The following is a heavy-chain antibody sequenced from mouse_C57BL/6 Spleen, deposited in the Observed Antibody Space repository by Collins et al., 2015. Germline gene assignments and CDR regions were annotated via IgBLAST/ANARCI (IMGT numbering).Heavy chain of an antibody. CDR1: GYTFTSYW. Sequence: QLQQPGAELVKPGASVKLSCKASGYTFTSYWMQWVKQRPGQGLEWIGEIDPSDSYTNYNQKFKGKATLTVDTSSSTAYMQLSSLTSEDSAVYYCARPQSPPYYSIPYYFDYWGQGTTLTVSS. J-gene: IGHJ2*01. CDR3: ARPQSPPYYSIPYYFDY. CDR2: IDPSDSYT. D-gene: IGHD2-5*01. V-gene: IGHV1-50*01.